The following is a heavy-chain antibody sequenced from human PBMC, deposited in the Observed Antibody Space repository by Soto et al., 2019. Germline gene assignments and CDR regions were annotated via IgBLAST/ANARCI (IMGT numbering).Heavy chain of an antibody. V-gene: IGHV1-69*01. CDR2: IIPLFGTT. J-gene: IGHJ5*02. CDR1: GGTFSRHA. D-gene: IGHD6-13*01. Sequence: QVQLVQSGSEVKMPGSSVKVSCKTSGGTFSRHAINWVRAAPGQGLDWMGGIIPLFGTTNYAQKFKGRVTISADESTSTASMELRSLTSEDAAVYYCARAAIHGSSWSFWFDPWGQGSLVTVSS. CDR3: ARAAIHGSSWSFWFDP.